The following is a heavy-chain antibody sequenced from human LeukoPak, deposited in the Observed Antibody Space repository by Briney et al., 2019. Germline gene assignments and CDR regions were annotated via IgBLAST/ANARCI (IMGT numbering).Heavy chain of an antibody. CDR2: IKTDGSSI. V-gene: IGHV3-74*01. Sequence: PGGSLRLSCTASGFTFSSYWMHWVRQAPGKGLVWVSHIKTDGSSINYADSVKGRFTISRDNDKNTLYLQMNSLRAEDTAVYYCARARYNNGLDYWGQGTLVTASS. J-gene: IGHJ4*02. CDR3: ARARYNNGLDY. CDR1: GFTFSSYW. D-gene: IGHD1-14*01.